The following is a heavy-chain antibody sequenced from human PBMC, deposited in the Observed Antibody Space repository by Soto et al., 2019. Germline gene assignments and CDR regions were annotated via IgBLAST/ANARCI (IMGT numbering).Heavy chain of an antibody. V-gene: IGHV1-3*01. Sequence: GASVKVSCKASGYTFTSNAMHWVRQAPGQRLEWMGWINAGNGNTKYSQKFQGRVTITRDTSASTAYMELSSLRSEDTAVYYCAIESKPGYSSGPRLDPWGQGTLVTVS. CDR2: INAGNGNT. CDR1: GYTFTSNA. D-gene: IGHD6-19*01. J-gene: IGHJ5*02. CDR3: AIESKPGYSSGPRLDP.